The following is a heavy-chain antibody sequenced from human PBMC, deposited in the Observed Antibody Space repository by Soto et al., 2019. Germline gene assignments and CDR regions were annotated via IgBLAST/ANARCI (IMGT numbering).Heavy chain of an antibody. Sequence: SETLSLTCTVSGDSIRSGNHYWSWIRQAPGRGLEWIGYIHSSGSIYYNPSLKSRATMSIDTAGNQFSLKVSSVTVADTAVYYCARDLDGLHDDTSGPFPRPGWGQGTLVTVSS. J-gene: IGHJ1*01. V-gene: IGHV4-30-4*01. CDR2: IHSSGSI. CDR1: GDSIRSGNHY. CDR3: ARDLDGLHDDTSGPFPRPG. D-gene: IGHD3-22*01.